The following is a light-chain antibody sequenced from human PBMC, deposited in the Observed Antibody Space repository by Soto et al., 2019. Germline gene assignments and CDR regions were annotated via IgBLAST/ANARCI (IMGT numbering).Light chain of an antibody. Sequence: IQMTQSPSTLSASVGHRVTITCRASHNIERWMAWYQQKPGKAPSLLIFDASTLHSGVPSRFSGSRSGTDFTLTISSLQPDDFATYYCQQFAISPTFGQGTKVDIK. J-gene: IGKJ1*01. CDR1: HNIERW. CDR3: QQFAISPT. V-gene: IGKV1-5*01. CDR2: DAS.